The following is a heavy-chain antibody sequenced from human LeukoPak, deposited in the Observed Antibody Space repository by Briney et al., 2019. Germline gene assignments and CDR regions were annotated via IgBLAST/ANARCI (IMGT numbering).Heavy chain of an antibody. CDR3: ARDRAGGDY. CDR1: EFTFSSYA. J-gene: IGHJ4*02. V-gene: IGHV3-21*01. CDR2: ISSSSSYI. Sequence: GGSLRLSCAASEFTFSSYAMSWVRQAPGKGLEWVSSISSSSSYIYYADSVKGRFTISRDNAKNSLYLQMNSLRAEDTAVYYCARDRAGGDYWGQGTLVTVSS. D-gene: IGHD3-10*01.